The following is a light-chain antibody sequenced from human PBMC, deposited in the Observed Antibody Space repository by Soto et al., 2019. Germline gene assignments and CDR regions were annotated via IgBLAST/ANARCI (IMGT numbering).Light chain of an antibody. Sequence: EIGWPQSPGTLSLSPGDTATLSCRASQSVSNTYLAWYQQKPGQAPRLLIYGASSRATGFPDRFSGSGSGTDFTLTISRLETEDFAVYYCQLYDSSSWTFGQGTKVDIK. CDR2: GAS. V-gene: IGKV3-20*01. CDR1: QSVSNTY. J-gene: IGKJ1*01. CDR3: QLYDSSSWT.